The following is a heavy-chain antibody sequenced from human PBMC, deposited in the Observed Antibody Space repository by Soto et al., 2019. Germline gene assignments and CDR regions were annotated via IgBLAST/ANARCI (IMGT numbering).Heavy chain of an antibody. CDR1: GYTFTTYY. Sequence: QVQLVQPGAEVKKPGASVKVSCKASGYTFTTYYMHWVRQAPGQGLEWMGIISPDGGRTSYAQKYQFRVAMTRDTSTSTFYMELSSLRSEDTAVYYCATRDPGYYWCQGTLVTVAS. J-gene: IGHJ4*02. V-gene: IGHV1-46*01. D-gene: IGHD6-25*01. CDR3: ATRDPGYY. CDR2: ISPDGGRT.